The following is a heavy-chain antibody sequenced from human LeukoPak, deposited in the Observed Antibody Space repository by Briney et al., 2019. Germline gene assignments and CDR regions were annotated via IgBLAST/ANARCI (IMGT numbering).Heavy chain of an antibody. CDR3: AESASGWYNFDY. CDR2: ISGSGGAT. D-gene: IGHD6-19*01. V-gene: IGHV3-23*01. CDR1: GFTFSSYA. J-gene: IGHJ4*02. Sequence: GGSLRLSCAASGFTFSSYAMSWVRQAPGKGLEWASGISGSGGATYYADSVRGRFTISRDNSKNTLYLQMNSLRAEDTAVYYCAESASGWYNFDYWGQGTLVTVSS.